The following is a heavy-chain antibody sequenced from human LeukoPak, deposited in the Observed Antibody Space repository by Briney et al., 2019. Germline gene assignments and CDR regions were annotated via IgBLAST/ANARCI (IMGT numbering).Heavy chain of an antibody. CDR1: GGSFSGYY. V-gene: IGHV4-59*12. D-gene: IGHD3-3*01. CDR3: ARRPYYDFWSGYYTSAWFDP. Sequence: SETLSLTCAVYGGSFSGYYWSWIRQPPGKGLEWIGYISYSGSTNYNPSLKSRVTISVDTSKNQFSLKLSSVTAADTAVYYCARRPYYDFWSGYYTSAWFDPWGQGTLVTVSS. J-gene: IGHJ5*02. CDR2: ISYSGST.